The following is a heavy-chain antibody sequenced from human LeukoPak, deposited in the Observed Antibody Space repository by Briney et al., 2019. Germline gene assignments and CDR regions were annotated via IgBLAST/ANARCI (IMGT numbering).Heavy chain of an antibody. V-gene: IGHV3-11*01. J-gene: IGHJ4*02. CDR2: ISRSGSTI. CDR3: AREGYSYGTFDY. CDR1: GFTFSDYY. Sequence: GGSLRLSCAASGFTFSDYYMSWIRQAPGKGLEWVSYISRSGSTIYYADSVKGRFTISRDNAKNPLYLQMNSLRAEDTAVYCCAREGYSYGTFDYWGQGTLVTVSS. D-gene: IGHD5-18*01.